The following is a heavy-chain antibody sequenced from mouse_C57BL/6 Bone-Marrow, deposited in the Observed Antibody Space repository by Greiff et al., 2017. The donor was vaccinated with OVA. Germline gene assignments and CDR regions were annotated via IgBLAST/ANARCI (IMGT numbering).Heavy chain of an antibody. CDR3: TRGGWFLYAWDY. CDR2: ISSGGDYI. J-gene: IGHJ4*01. V-gene: IGHV5-9-1*02. D-gene: IGHD2-3*01. CDR1: GFTFSSYA. Sequence: EVKVVESGEGLVKPGGSLKLSCAASGFTFSSYAMSWVRQTPEKRLEWVAYISSGGDYIYYADTVKGRFTISRDNARNTLYLQMSSLRSEDTAMYDCTRGGWFLYAWDYWGQGTSVTVSS.